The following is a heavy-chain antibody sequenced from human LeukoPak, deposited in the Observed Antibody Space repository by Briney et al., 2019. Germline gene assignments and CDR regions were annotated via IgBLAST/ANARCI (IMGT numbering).Heavy chain of an antibody. CDR3: AKLFEYSSSAPFDY. CDR2: ISYDGSNK. D-gene: IGHD6-6*01. J-gene: IGHJ4*02. Sequence: GGSLRLSCAASGFTFSSYAMHWVRQAPGKGLEWVAVISYDGSNKYYADSVKGRFTISRDNSKNTLYLQMNSLRAEDTAVYYCAKLFEYSSSAPFDYWGQGTLVTVSS. V-gene: IGHV3-30*18. CDR1: GFTFSSYA.